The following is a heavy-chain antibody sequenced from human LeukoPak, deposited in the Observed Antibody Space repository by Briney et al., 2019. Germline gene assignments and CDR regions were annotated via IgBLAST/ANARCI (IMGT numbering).Heavy chain of an antibody. D-gene: IGHD3-10*01. CDR1: GDSINSGDFY. CDR2: INYYGNT. J-gene: IGHJ5*02. V-gene: IGHV4-30-4*01. Sequence: PSETLSLTCTVSGDSINSGDFYWSWIRQPPGKGLEWIGYINYYGNTYYHPSLKSRVTISIDTSKNQFSLKLSSVTAADTAVYYCARGGHFGSGRPYNWFDPWGQGTLVTVSS. CDR3: ARGGHFGSGRPYNWFDP.